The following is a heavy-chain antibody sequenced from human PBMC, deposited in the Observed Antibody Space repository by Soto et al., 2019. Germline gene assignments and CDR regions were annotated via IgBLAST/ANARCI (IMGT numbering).Heavy chain of an antibody. J-gene: IGHJ4*02. CDR3: ATTQYPGDYDLDY. Sequence: RGSVKVSFKASGYTFDSYFIHWVRRAPGQGLYWMGSVNMKTGGTHYPEKFQGRVTMTRDTSVSAASMELSGLTSDDTAVYYCATTQYPGDYDLDYWGQGTLVTVSS. CDR2: VNMKTGGT. CDR1: GYTFDSYF. D-gene: IGHD4-17*01. V-gene: IGHV1-2*02.